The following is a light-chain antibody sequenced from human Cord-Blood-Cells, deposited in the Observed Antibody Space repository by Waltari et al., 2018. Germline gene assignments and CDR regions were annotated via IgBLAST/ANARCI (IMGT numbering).Light chain of an antibody. V-gene: IGKV3-20*01. CDR1: QSVSSSY. Sequence: EIGLTQSPGTLSLSTGATASLSCRASQSVSSSYLAWYQQKPRQAPRLLSYGASSRATGTPDRFSGSGSGTDFTPTISRLEPEDFAVYYCQQNGSPPVTFGQGTKLESK. J-gene: IGKJ2*01. CDR3: QQNGSPPVT. CDR2: GAS.